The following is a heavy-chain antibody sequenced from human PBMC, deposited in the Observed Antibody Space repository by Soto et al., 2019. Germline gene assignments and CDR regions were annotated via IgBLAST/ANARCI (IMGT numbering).Heavy chain of an antibody. J-gene: IGHJ4*02. CDR1: GGSVSSGSYY. CDR2: IYYSGST. V-gene: IGHV4-61*01. Sequence: PSETLSLTCTVSGGSVSSGSYYWSWIRQPPGEGLEWIGYIYYSGSTNYNPSLKSRVTISVDTSKNQFSLKLSSVTAADTAVYYCARDFGGYYDSSGYCDYWGQGTLVTVSS. CDR3: ARDFGGYYDSSGYCDY. D-gene: IGHD3-22*01.